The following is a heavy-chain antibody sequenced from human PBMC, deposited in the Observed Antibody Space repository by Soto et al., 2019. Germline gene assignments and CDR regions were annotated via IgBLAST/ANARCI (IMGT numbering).Heavy chain of an antibody. Sequence: QVQLVQSGAEVKKPGASVKVSCKASGYTFTGYYMHWVRQAPGQGLEWMGWINPNSGGTNYAQKFQGWVTMTRDTSISTAYMELSRLRSDDTAVYYCARGGVPAAIKAKSPEIYYYYGMDVWGQGTTVTVSS. V-gene: IGHV1-2*04. D-gene: IGHD2-2*01. CDR1: GYTFTGYY. J-gene: IGHJ6*02. CDR3: ARGGVPAAIKAKSPEIYYYYGMDV. CDR2: INPNSGGT.